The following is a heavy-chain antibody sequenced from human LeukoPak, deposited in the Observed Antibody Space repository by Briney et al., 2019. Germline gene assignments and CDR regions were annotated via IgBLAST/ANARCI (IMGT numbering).Heavy chain of an antibody. V-gene: IGHV5-51*01. J-gene: IGHJ4*02. Sequence: GESLKISCKGSGHSFDSYWIGWVRQMPRKGLERMGIIYPGDSDARYSPSFQGQVTISADKSVSTAYLQWSSLKASDTAMYYCARRRDLYSGSYYPFDYWGQGTLVTVSS. CDR3: ARRRDLYSGSYYPFDY. CDR1: GHSFDSYW. CDR2: IYPGDSDA. D-gene: IGHD1-26*01.